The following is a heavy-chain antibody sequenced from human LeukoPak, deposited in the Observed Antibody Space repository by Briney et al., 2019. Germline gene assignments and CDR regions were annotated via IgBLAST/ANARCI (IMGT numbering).Heavy chain of an antibody. V-gene: IGHV4-59*01. Sequence: SETLSLTCTVSGGSISSYYWSWIRQPPGKGLEWIGYIYHSGSTNYNPSLKSRVTISVDTSKNQFSLKLSSVTAADTAVYYCAVGGSGWYAPIDYWGQGTLVTVSS. D-gene: IGHD6-13*01. J-gene: IGHJ4*02. CDR1: GGSISSYY. CDR2: IYHSGST. CDR3: AVGGSGWYAPIDY.